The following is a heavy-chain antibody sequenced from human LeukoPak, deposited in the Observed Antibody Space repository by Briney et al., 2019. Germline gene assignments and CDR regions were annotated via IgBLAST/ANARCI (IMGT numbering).Heavy chain of an antibody. CDR1: GFTFSSYA. D-gene: IGHD6-6*01. CDR3: ARGVSSSSSSRGDY. Sequence: PGRSLRLSCAASGFTFSSYAMHWVRQAPGKGLEYVSAISSNGGSTYYANSVKGRFTISRDNSKNTLYLQMGSLRAEDMAVYYCARGVSSSSSSRGDYWGRGTLVTVSS. CDR2: ISSNGGST. V-gene: IGHV3-64*01. J-gene: IGHJ4*02.